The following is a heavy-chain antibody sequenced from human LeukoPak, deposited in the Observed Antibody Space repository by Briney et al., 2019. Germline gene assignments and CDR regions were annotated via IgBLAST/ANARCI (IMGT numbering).Heavy chain of an antibody. CDR3: ARGSYYYMDV. V-gene: IGHV1-46*04. CDR1: GYTFTGYY. Sequence: ASVKVSCKASGYTFTGYYMHWVRQAPGQGLEWMGMINPNDGSTSYAQRLRGRATMTRDTSTSTFYMELSTLRYEDTAIYYCARGSYYYMDVWGKGTTVTISS. CDR2: INPNDGST. J-gene: IGHJ6*03.